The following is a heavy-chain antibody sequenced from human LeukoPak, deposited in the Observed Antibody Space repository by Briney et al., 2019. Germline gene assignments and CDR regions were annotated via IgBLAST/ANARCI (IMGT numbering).Heavy chain of an antibody. D-gene: IGHD3-22*01. CDR3: ARGFNYYDSSGHLVDY. CDR2: VSAYNGNT. CDR1: GYTFTSYG. J-gene: IGHJ4*02. V-gene: IGHV1-18*01. Sequence: ASVKVSCKASGYTFTSYGISWVRQAPGQGLEWMGWVSAYNGNTNYAQKLQGRVTMTTDTSTSTAYMELRSLRSDDTAVYYCARGFNYYDSSGHLVDYWGQGTLVTVSS.